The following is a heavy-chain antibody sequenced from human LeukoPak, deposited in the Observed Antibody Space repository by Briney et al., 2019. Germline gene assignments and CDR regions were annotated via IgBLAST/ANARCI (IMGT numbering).Heavy chain of an antibody. V-gene: IGHV4-30-4*01. D-gene: IGHD3-3*01. CDR2: IYHTGST. Sequence: SETLSLTCTVSGGSISSGDYYWSWIRQPPGKGLEWIGYIYHTGSTYYNSSLESRVTISLDTSKNQFSLKPSSLTAADTAVYYCARNSDFSFDYWGQGTLVTVSS. CDR1: GGSISSGDYY. CDR3: ARNSDFSFDY. J-gene: IGHJ4*02.